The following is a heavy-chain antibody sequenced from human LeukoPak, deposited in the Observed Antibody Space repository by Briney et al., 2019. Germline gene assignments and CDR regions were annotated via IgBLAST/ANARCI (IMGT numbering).Heavy chain of an antibody. V-gene: IGHV1-2*02. CDR2: INANGGDT. D-gene: IGHD6-19*01. Sequence: ASVKVSCKASGYTFTGYYMHWVRQAPGQGLEWMGWINANGGDTNFAQKFQGRVTMTRDTSINTAYMELSRLTSDDTAVYYCASAQGWQGYLDYWGQGALVTVSS. J-gene: IGHJ4*02. CDR1: GYTFTGYY. CDR3: ASAQGWQGYLDY.